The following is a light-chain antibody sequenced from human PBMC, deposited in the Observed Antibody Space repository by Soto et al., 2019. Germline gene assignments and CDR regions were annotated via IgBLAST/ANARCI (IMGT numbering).Light chain of an antibody. CDR2: EDS. V-gene: IGLV2-23*01. CDR1: RNDVGNYNL. J-gene: IGLJ1*01. CDR3: CSYTGGTTAYV. Sequence: QSALTQPASVCGSPGQSITVSCTGSRNDVGNYNLVSWYQQSPGKAPKLLIYEDSKRPSGVSNRFSGSKSGDTASLTISGLQTEDEADYYCCSYTGGTTAYVFGTGTKGTVL.